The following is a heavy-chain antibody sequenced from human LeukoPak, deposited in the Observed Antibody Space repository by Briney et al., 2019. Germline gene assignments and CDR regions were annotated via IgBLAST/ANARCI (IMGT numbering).Heavy chain of an antibody. CDR3: ASEPEIVVVPARNKPRWDDAFDI. V-gene: IGHV1-69*01. CDR1: GGTFSSYA. J-gene: IGHJ3*02. D-gene: IGHD2-2*01. Sequence: SVKVSCKASGGTFSSYAISWVRQAPGQGLEWMGGIIPIFGTANYAQKFQGRVTITADESTSTAYMELSSLRSEDTAVYYCASEPEIVVVPARNKPRWDDAFDIWGQGTMVAVSS. CDR2: IIPIFGTA.